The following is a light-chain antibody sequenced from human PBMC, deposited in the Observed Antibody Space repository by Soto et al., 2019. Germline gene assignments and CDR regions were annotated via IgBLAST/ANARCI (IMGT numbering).Light chain of an antibody. J-gene: IGLJ2*01. CDR2: DVS. CDR3: SSYTSSSTYVV. CDR1: SSDVGGYNY. V-gene: IGLV2-14*01. Sequence: QSALTQPASVSGSPGQSITISCTGTSSDVGGYNYVSWYQQHSGKAPKLMIYDVSNRPSGVSNRCSRSKSGNTASLTISGLQAEDEADYYCSSYTSSSTYVVFGGGTKVTVL.